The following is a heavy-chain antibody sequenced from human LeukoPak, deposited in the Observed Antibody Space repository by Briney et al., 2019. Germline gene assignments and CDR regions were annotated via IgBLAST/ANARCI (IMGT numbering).Heavy chain of an antibody. CDR1: GYSFITYW. Sequence: GESLKISCKGSGYSFITYWIGWVRQMPGKGLEWMGIIYPDDSDTRYSPSFQGLVTISADKSISTAYLQWSSLKASDTAMYYCARRDTYYDILTGPDYWGQGTLVTVSS. J-gene: IGHJ4*02. D-gene: IGHD3-9*01. V-gene: IGHV5-51*01. CDR3: ARRDTYYDILTGPDY. CDR2: IYPDDSDT.